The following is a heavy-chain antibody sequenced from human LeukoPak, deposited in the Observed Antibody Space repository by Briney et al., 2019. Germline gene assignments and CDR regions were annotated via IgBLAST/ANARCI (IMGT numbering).Heavy chain of an antibody. CDR2: IYYSGST. J-gene: IGHJ4*02. Sequence: SETLSLTCTVSGGSISSSSYYWGWIRQPPGKGLEWIGSIYYSGSTYYNPSLKSRVTISVNTSKNQFSLKLSSVTAADTAVYYCARGGQGDFWSGYPKTFDYWGQGTLVTVSS. V-gene: IGHV4-39*07. D-gene: IGHD3-3*01. CDR3: ARGGQGDFWSGYPKTFDY. CDR1: GGSISSSSYY.